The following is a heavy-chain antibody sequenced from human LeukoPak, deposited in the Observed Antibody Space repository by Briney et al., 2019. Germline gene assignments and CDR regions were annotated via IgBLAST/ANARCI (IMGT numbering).Heavy chain of an antibody. CDR3: ARVPHCSSSSCYSWFDP. J-gene: IGHJ5*02. CDR2: INSDGSST. CDR1: GFTFSSYY. V-gene: IGHV3-74*03. D-gene: IGHD2-2*01. Sequence: GGSLRLSCAASGFTFSSYYTHWVRQAPGKGLVWVSRINSDGSSTTYADSVKGRFTISRDNAKNTLYLQMNSLRAEDTAVYHCARVPHCSSSSCYSWFDPWGQGTLVTVSS.